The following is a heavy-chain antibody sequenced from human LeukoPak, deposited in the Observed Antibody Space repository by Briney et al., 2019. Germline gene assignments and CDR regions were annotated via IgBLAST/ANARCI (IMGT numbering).Heavy chain of an antibody. CDR3: ARDPEHYYGSGSYSRYYYMDV. V-gene: IGHV1-69*13. CDR1: GGTFSSYA. D-gene: IGHD3-10*01. J-gene: IGHJ6*03. Sequence: SVKVSCKASGGTFSSYAISWVRQAPGQGLEWMGGIIPIFGTANYAQKFQGRVTITADESTSTVYMELSSLRSEDTAVYYCARDPEHYYGSGSYSRYYYMDVWGKGTTVTISS. CDR2: IIPIFGTA.